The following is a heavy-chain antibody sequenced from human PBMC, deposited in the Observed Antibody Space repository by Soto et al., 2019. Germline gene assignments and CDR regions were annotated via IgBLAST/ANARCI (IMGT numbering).Heavy chain of an antibody. CDR2: ISDSGTGT. J-gene: IGHJ3*02. D-gene: IGHD3-22*01. CDR1: GFTFSSYA. V-gene: IGHV3-23*01. Sequence: EVQILESGGGLVQPGGSLRLSCAASGFTFSSYAMYWVRQAPGQGLAWVSGISDSGTGTYYADSVKGRFTISRDNSKNTVYLQMKSLRAEDTSVYYCAKAHIVVIRDVFVIWGQGPMVNVSS. CDR3: AKAHIVVIRDVFVI.